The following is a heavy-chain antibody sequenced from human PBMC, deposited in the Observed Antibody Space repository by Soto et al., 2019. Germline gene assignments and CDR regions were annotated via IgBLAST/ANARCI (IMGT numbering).Heavy chain of an antibody. CDR1: GFSFSTYG. CDR2: ISNDGRST. J-gene: IGHJ6*02. D-gene: IGHD6-6*01. V-gene: IGHV3-30*18. Sequence: QVQMVESGGGVVQPGRSLRLSCAASGFSFSTYGMHWVRQAPGKGLEWLAVISNDGRSTYYADSVKGRFTISRDNSKDTLFLQMNSLMGEDTAIYYCAKVIRADSTSSNFYYYSGMDVWGQGTTVTVSS. CDR3: AKVIRADSTSSNFYYYSGMDV.